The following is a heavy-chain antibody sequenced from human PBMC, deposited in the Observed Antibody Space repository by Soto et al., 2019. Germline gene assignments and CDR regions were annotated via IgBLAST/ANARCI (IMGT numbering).Heavy chain of an antibody. CDR3: AGRPGLLWFGELGGGAFDI. Sequence: QVQLQESGPGLVKPSGTLSLTCAVSSGSISSSNWWSWVRQPPGKGLEWIGEIYHSGSTNYNPSLKRRVTISVDKSKNQFSLKLSSVTAADTAVYYCAGRPGLLWFGELGGGAFDIWGQGTMVTVSS. CDR1: SGSISSSNW. V-gene: IGHV4-4*02. J-gene: IGHJ3*02. D-gene: IGHD3-10*01. CDR2: IYHSGST.